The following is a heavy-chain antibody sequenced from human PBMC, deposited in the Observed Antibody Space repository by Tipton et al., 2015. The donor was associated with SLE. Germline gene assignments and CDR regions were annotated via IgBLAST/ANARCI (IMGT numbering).Heavy chain of an antibody. J-gene: IGHJ6*03. Sequence: TLSLTCTVSGGSISSYYWSWIRQPPGKGLECIGYVYYTGSTNYNPSLKSRVTISVDTSKNQFSLKLSSVTAADTAVYYCARDQSNDSYFYYYTDVWGKGTTVTVSS. CDR2: VYYTGST. CDR3: ARDQSNDSYFYYYTDV. CDR1: GGSISSYY. V-gene: IGHV4-59*01. D-gene: IGHD1-1*01.